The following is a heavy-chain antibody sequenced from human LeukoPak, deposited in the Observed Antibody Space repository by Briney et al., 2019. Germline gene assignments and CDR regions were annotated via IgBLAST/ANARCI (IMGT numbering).Heavy chain of an antibody. D-gene: IGHD3-3*01. CDR2: IYTSGST. J-gene: IGHJ4*02. V-gene: IGHV4-4*07. Sequence: SETLSLTCTVSGGSISRYYWSWIRQPAGKGLEWIGRIYTSGSTNYNPSLKSRVTMSVDTSKNQFSLKLSSVTAADTAVYYCARDEYYDFWSGQDGGFDYWDREPWSPSPQ. CDR3: ARDEYYDFWSGQDGGFDY. CDR1: GGSISRYY.